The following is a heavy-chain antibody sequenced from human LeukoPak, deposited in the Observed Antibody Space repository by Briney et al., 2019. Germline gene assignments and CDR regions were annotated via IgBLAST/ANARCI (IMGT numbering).Heavy chain of an antibody. Sequence: SETLSLTCAVYGGSFSGYYWSWIRQPPGKGLERIGEINHRGSTNYNPSLKSRVTISVDTSKNQFSLKLSSVTAADTAVYYCARWVVPAAAHFDYWGQGTLVTVSS. CDR3: ARWVVPAAAHFDY. V-gene: IGHV4-34*01. J-gene: IGHJ4*02. D-gene: IGHD2-2*01. CDR1: GGSFSGYY. CDR2: INHRGST.